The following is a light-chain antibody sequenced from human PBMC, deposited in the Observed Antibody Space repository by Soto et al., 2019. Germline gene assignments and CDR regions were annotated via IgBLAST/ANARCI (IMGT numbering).Light chain of an antibody. Sequence: EIVLTQSPATLSLSPGERATLSCRASHNISSSYLAWYQQKPGQAPRLLIYGASSRATGIPDRFSGSGSGTDFSLTISRLEPEDFAVYYCQQYGNSPETFGQGTKVEIK. CDR3: QQYGNSPET. CDR2: GAS. V-gene: IGKV3-20*01. CDR1: HNISSSY. J-gene: IGKJ1*01.